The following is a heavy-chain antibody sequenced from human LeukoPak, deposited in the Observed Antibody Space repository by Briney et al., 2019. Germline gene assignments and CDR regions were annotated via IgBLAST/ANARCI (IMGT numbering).Heavy chain of an antibody. CDR2: IHYSGST. V-gene: IGHV4-30-4*01. J-gene: IGHJ4*02. CDR3: ARTRGDTAMAVDY. D-gene: IGHD5-18*01. Sequence: SQTLSLTCTVSGGSLNSGDYYWSWIRQPPGKDLEWIGSIHYSGSTYYNPSFKSRTSISVDTSKNEFSLRLTSVTAADTAVYYCARTRGDTAMAVDYWGQGTLVIVSS. CDR1: GGSLNSGDYY.